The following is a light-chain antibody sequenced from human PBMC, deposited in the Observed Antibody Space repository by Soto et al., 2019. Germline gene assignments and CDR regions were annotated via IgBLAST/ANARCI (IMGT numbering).Light chain of an antibody. V-gene: IGKV3-15*01. J-gene: IGKJ2*01. Sequence: EIVMTQSPATLSVSPGERATLSCRASQSLSSNLAWYQQKPGQAPRLLIYGASTRATGIPARFSGSGSGTEFTLTISSLQSEDFAVYYCQQYNQWPPMYTFGQGTKLEIK. CDR1: QSLSSN. CDR3: QQYNQWPPMYT. CDR2: GAS.